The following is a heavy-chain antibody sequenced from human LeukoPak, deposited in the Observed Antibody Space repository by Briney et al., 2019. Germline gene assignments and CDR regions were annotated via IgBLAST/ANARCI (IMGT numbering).Heavy chain of an antibody. Sequence: SETLSLTCTVSGGSIRSFYYWSWIRQSPVKGLEWIGYIYYSGSTNYNPSLKSRVTMSVDTSKNQFSLKLSSVTAADTAMYYCARGDYSGSWVAFDYWGQGTLVTVSS. D-gene: IGHD4-23*01. CDR2: IYYSGST. CDR1: GGSIRSFYY. J-gene: IGHJ4*02. V-gene: IGHV4-59*08. CDR3: ARGDYSGSWVAFDY.